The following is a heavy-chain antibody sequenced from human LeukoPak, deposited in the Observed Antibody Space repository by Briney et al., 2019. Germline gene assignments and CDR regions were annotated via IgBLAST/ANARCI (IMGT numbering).Heavy chain of an antibody. J-gene: IGHJ5*02. CDR2: IIPIFGTA. V-gene: IGHV1-69*13. D-gene: IGHD3-10*01. Sequence: GASVKVSCKASGGTFSSYAISWVRQAPGQGLEWMGGIIPIFGTANYAQKFQGRVTITADESTSTAYMELSSLRSEDTAVYYCAREGITMVRGAINWFDPWGQGTLVTVSS. CDR1: GGTFSSYA. CDR3: AREGITMVRGAINWFDP.